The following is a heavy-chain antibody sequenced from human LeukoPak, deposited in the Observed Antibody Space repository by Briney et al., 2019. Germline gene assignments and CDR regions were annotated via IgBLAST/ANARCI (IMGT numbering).Heavy chain of an antibody. D-gene: IGHD3-9*01. CDR3: ARGALTGPFYFDY. CDR1: GGSISTYF. CDR2: ISNSGTT. J-gene: IGHJ4*02. Sequence: SETLSLTCTVSGGSISTYFWTWIRQPPGKRLEWIGYISNSGTTNYNPSLKSRVTISVDTSKNQFSLKVTSVTAADTAVYYCARGALTGPFYFDYWGQGTLVTVSS. V-gene: IGHV4-59*01.